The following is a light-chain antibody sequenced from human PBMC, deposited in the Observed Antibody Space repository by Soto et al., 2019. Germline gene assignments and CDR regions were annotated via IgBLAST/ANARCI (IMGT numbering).Light chain of an antibody. CDR2: GAS. Sequence: EIVLTQSPGTLSLSPGERATLSCRASQSVSSTFLAWYQQKPGQAPRLLIYGASTRATGIPDRFSGSGSGTDFTLTISALQPEDSATYYCQQSFSTSWTFGQGTKVDIK. J-gene: IGKJ1*01. CDR3: QQSFSTSWT. V-gene: IGKV3-20*01. CDR1: QSVSSTF.